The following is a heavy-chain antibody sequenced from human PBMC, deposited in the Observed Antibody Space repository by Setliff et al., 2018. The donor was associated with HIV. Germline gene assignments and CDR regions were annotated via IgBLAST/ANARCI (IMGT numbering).Heavy chain of an antibody. Sequence: GGSLRLSCAASGFTFSSYWMHWVRQAPGKGLEWLSYIGSDVSIIFYGDSVKGRFTVSRDNAKNSLYLHMNNLRAEDTAVYYCASAGGGNSGTRWFDYWGQGALVTVSS. CDR3: ASAGGGNSGTRWFDY. V-gene: IGHV3-48*01. J-gene: IGHJ4*02. D-gene: IGHD2-21*02. CDR1: GFTFSSYW. CDR2: IGSDVSII.